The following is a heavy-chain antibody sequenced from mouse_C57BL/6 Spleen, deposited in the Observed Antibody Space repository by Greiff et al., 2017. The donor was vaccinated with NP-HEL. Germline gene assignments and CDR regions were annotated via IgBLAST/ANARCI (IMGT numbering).Heavy chain of an antibody. CDR2: ISSGSSTI. CDR3: ANYYGSSYYWYFDV. V-gene: IGHV5-17*01. Sequence: EVQGVASGGCLVKPGGSLTLSCAASGFTFSDYGMHWVRQAPEKGLEWVAYISSGSSTIYYADTVKGRFTISRDNAKNTLFLQMTSLRSEETAMYYCANYYGSSYYWYFDVWGTGTTVTVSS. J-gene: IGHJ1*03. CDR1: GFTFSDYG. D-gene: IGHD1-1*01.